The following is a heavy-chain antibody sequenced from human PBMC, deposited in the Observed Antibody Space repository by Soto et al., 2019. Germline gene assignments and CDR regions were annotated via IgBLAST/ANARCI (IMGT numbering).Heavy chain of an antibody. Sequence: ASVKVSCKASGYTFTSYAMHWVRQAPGQRLEWMGWINAGNGNTKYSQKFQGRVTITRDTSASTAYMELSSLRSEDTAVYYCAREGQSGPPLAIFDYWGQGTLVTVPS. V-gene: IGHV1-3*01. J-gene: IGHJ4*02. D-gene: IGHD2-15*01. CDR1: GYTFTSYA. CDR2: INAGNGNT. CDR3: AREGQSGPPLAIFDY.